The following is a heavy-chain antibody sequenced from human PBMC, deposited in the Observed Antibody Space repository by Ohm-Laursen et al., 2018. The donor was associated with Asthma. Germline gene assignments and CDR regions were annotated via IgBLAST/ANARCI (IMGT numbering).Heavy chain of an antibody. CDR3: TTDGYGSGWSYYFDN. J-gene: IGHJ4*02. Sequence: SLRLSCAASGFTFSSYAMSWVRQAPGKGLEWVARIKSNTYGGATDYPASVKGRFTISRDDSKNTLYLQMNNLESEDRAVYYCTTDGYGSGWSYYFDNWGKGTLVTVSS. V-gene: IGHV3-15*01. D-gene: IGHD6-19*01. CDR1: GFTFSSYA. CDR2: IKSNTYGGAT.